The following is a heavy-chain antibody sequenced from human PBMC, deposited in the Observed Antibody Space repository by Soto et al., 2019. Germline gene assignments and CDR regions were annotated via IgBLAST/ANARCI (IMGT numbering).Heavy chain of an antibody. CDR3: ARLEDFYYYYMDV. V-gene: IGHV4-39*01. Sequence: SETLSLTCTVSGGSISSSSNYWGWIRQPPGKGLEWIGSIYHSGRTYYNPSLKSRVTISVDTSKDQFSLTLTSVTAADTAVYYCARLEDFYYYYMDVWGKGTTVTVSS. J-gene: IGHJ6*03. CDR1: GGSISSSSNY. CDR2: IYHSGRT.